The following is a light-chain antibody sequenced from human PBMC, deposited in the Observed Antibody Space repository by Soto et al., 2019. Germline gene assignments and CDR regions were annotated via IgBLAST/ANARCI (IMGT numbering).Light chain of an antibody. CDR3: ATWDDNVKGPV. Sequence: QSVLTQPPSASGPPGQRVTIPCSGRASNIGSNFVSWYQVVPGTAPKLLIYTNSHRPSGVPDRFSGSRSGTSASLDISGLQSDDEADYFCATWDDNVKGPVFGGGTKVTVL. CDR1: ASNIGSNF. J-gene: IGLJ2*01. V-gene: IGLV1-44*01. CDR2: TNS.